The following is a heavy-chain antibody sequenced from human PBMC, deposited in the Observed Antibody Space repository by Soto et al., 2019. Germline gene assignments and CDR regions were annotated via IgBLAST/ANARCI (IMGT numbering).Heavy chain of an antibody. CDR2: IVVGSGNT. CDR3: AAGGEITVAADFDY. V-gene: IGHV1-58*01. D-gene: IGHD6-19*01. Sequence: SVKVSCKASGFTFTSSAVQWVRQARGQRLEWIGWIVVGSGNTNYAQKFQERVTITRDMSTSTAYMELSSLRSEDTAVYYCAAGGEITVAADFDYWGQGTLVPVSS. CDR1: GFTFTSSA. J-gene: IGHJ4*02.